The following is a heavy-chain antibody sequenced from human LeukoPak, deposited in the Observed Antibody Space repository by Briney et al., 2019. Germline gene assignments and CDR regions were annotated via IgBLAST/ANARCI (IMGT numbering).Heavy chain of an antibody. CDR3: ASHPGYNYFDL. V-gene: IGHV4-59*01. CDR1: GGSISSYH. J-gene: IGHJ5*02. Sequence: PSGTLSLTCAVSGGSISSYHWSWIRQPPGKGLEWIGYIYSRGSTNYNPSLKSRVTISLDMSEKQFSLRLNSVSAADTAVYYCASHPGYNYFDLWGQGTLVTVSS. CDR2: IYSRGST.